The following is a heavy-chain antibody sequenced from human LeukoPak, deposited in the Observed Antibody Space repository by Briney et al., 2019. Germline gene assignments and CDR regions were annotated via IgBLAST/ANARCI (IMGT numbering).Heavy chain of an antibody. D-gene: IGHD6-13*01. CDR1: GGSISSYY. Sequence: SETLSLTCTVTGGSISSYYWSWIRQSPEKGLEWIGYIYYSGSTNYNPSLKSRVIISRDTSKNQFSLKLISVTAADTAVYYCASVGDSSWYLGEVFYWGQGTLVTVSS. J-gene: IGHJ4*02. V-gene: IGHV4-59*08. CDR3: ASVGDSSWYLGEVFY. CDR2: IYYSGST.